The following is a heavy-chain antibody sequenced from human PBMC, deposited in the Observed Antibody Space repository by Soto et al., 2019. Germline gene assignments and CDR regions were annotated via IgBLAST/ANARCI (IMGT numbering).Heavy chain of an antibody. CDR1: GFSFNNHA. CDR2: ISGSGSTT. J-gene: IGHJ3*01. CDR3: ANYRLMLTMVVVGAFDF. V-gene: IGHV3-23*01. Sequence: VQLLESGGGLVQPGGSLRLSCAASGFSFNNHAMTWVRQAPGKGLEWVSGISGSGSTTHYADSVKGLFTISRDNSKDTLYLQMNSLRPEDTAVYYCANYRLMLTMVVVGAFDFWGLGTMVTVSS. D-gene: IGHD3-22*01.